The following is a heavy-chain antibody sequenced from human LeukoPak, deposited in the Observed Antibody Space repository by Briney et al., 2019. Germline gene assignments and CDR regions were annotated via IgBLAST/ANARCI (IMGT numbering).Heavy chain of an antibody. D-gene: IGHD3-22*01. J-gene: IGHJ4*02. Sequence: GGSLRLSCAASGFTFSDCYMSWIRQAPGKGLEWVSYISSSGSTIYYADSVKGRFTISRDNAKNSLYLQMNSLRAEDTAVYYCASHGPYYYDSSGYHYWGQGTLVTVSS. CDR2: ISSSGSTI. CDR1: GFTFSDCY. V-gene: IGHV3-11*01. CDR3: ASHGPYYYDSSGYHY.